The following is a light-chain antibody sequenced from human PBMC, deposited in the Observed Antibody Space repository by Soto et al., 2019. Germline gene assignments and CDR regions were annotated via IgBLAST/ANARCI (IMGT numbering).Light chain of an antibody. CDR1: SNDVGGYNY. CDR3: SSNTTSSTYV. J-gene: IGLJ1*01. Sequence: QSALTQPASVSGSPGQSITISCTGTSNDVGGYNYVSWYQQHLGKAHKLMIYEVTNRPSGISNRLSGYKYGNTSSLTISGLQAEDEADYYCSSNTTSSTYVYGTGTKLTV. CDR2: EVT. V-gene: IGLV2-14*01.